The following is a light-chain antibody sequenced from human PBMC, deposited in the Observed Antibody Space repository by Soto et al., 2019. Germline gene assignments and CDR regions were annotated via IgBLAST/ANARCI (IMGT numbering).Light chain of an antibody. V-gene: IGLV2-14*03. CDR2: DDS. Sequence: QSALTQPASVSGSPGQSITISCTGTSIDVGGYNYVSWYQHYPGKAPKLVIYDDSKRPSGVSNRFSGSKSGNTASLTISGLQVEDEADYYCSSYTSSSTRVVFGGGTQLTVL. CDR1: SIDVGGYNY. CDR3: SSYTSSSTRVV. J-gene: IGLJ2*01.